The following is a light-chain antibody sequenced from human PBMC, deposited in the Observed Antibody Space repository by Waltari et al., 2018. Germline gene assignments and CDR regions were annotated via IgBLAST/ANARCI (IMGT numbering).Light chain of an antibody. J-gene: IGKJ4*01. V-gene: IGKV1D-12*01. CDR3: QQATGFPLT. CDR1: QTISAW. Sequence: DIQMTQSPSSVSASVGDRVTITCRASQTISAWLAWYQQKPGKAPRLLIYELSDLQGGVPSRFSGSGSGTDFTLTISNVQPEDSATYYCQQATGFPLTFGGGTKVEI. CDR2: ELS.